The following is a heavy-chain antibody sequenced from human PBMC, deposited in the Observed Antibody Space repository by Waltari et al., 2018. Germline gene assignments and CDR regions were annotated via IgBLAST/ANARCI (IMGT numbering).Heavy chain of an antibody. D-gene: IGHD2-2*01. V-gene: IGHV1-3*01. J-gene: IGHJ4*02. Sequence: QVQLVQSGAEVKKPGASVKVSCKASGYTFTSYAMHWVRQAPGQRLEWMGWINAGNGNTKYSQKFQGRVTITRDTSASTADMELSSLRSEDTAVYYCARDRDIVVVPANFYFDYWGQGTLVTVSS. CDR2: INAGNGNT. CDR1: GYTFTSYA. CDR3: ARDRDIVVVPANFYFDY.